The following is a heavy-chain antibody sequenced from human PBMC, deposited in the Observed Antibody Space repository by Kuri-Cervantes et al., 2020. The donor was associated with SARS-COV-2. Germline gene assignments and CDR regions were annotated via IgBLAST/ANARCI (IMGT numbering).Heavy chain of an antibody. CDR3: AREVGIQLWSSGNAFDI. CDR1: GGTFTNYA. D-gene: IGHD5-18*01. CDR2: LIPVYHTP. J-gene: IGHJ3*02. V-gene: IGHV1-69*06. Sequence: SVKVSCKASGGTFTNYAFSWVRQAPGQGLEWMGGLIPVYHTPKYPQRFQGRVTITADKSTTTAYMELSSLRSEDTAVYYCAREVGIQLWSSGNAFDIWGQGTMVTVSS.